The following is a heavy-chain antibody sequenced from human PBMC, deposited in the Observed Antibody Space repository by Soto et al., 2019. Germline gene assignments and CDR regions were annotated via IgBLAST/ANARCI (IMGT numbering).Heavy chain of an antibody. CDR3: ATSTFKYYYDSSGYGY. J-gene: IGHJ4*02. CDR2: ISGSGGST. D-gene: IGHD3-22*01. Sequence: GGSLRLSCAASGFTFSSYAMSWVRQAPGKGLEWVSAISGSGGSTYYADSVKGRFTVSRDNSKNTLYLQMNSLRAEDTAVYYCATSTFKYYYDSSGYGYWGQGTLVTVSS. V-gene: IGHV3-23*01. CDR1: GFTFSSYA.